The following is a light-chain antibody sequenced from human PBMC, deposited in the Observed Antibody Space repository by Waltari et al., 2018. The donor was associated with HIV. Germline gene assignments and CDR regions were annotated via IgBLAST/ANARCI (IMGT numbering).Light chain of an antibody. J-gene: IGKJ4*01. CDR1: QSVFYNSNSRNY. V-gene: IGKV4-1*01. Sequence: DIVMTQTPPSVAVSMGERVTINCRSSQSVFYNSNSRNYMAWFQQKPRQPPSLLMYDASTRESGVPDRFSGSGSGTHFSLTISSLQAEDVAIYYCMQYYSPPLTFGGGTRV. CDR2: DAS. CDR3: MQYYSPPLT.